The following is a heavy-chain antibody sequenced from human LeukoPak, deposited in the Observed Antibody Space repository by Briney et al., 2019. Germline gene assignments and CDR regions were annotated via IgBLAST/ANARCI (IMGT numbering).Heavy chain of an antibody. Sequence: ASVKVSCKASGYTFTSYDINWVRQATGQGLEWMGWMNPNSGNTGYAQKFQGRVTMTRNTSISTAYMELSSLRSEDTAAYYCARGVGNYYYYYGMDVWGQGTTVTVSS. J-gene: IGHJ6*02. V-gene: IGHV1-8*01. CDR1: GYTFTSYD. CDR3: ARGVGNYYYYYGMDV. CDR2: MNPNSGNT.